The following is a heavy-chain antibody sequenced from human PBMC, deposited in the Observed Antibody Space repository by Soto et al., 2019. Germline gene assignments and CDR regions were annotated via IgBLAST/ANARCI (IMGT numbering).Heavy chain of an antibody. D-gene: IGHD5-12*01. CDR2: IYYSGST. CDR3: ARDRRDGYNYGYYYYYGMDV. CDR1: GGSISSYY. J-gene: IGHJ6*02. Sequence: KTSETLSLTCTVSGGSISSYYWSWIRQPPGKGLEWIGYIYYSGSTNYNPSLKSRVTISVDTSKNQFSLKLSSVTAADTAVYYCARDRRDGYNYGYYYYYGMDVWGQGTTVTVS. V-gene: IGHV4-59*01.